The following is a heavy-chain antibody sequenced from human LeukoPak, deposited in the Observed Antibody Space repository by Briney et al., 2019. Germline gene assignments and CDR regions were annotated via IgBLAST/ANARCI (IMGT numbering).Heavy chain of an antibody. J-gene: IGHJ4*02. V-gene: IGHV3-21*01. CDR1: GFTFSSNS. D-gene: IGHD6-13*01. CDR3: AREPLYSSSWYGGNY. Sequence: GGSLRLSCAASGFTFSSNSMNWVRQAPGKGLEWVSSISSSSSYIYYADSVKGRFTISRDNAKNSLYLQMNSLRAEDTAVYYCAREPLYSSSWYGGNYWGQGTLVTVSS. CDR2: ISSSSSYI.